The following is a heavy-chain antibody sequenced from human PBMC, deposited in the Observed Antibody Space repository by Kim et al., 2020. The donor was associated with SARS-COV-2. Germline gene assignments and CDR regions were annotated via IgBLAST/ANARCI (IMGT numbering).Heavy chain of an antibody. V-gene: IGHV3-23*01. CDR3: AKVNYYDSSGYWGYFDY. D-gene: IGHD3-22*01. Sequence: GRFTISGDNSKNTLYLQMNSLRAEDTAVYYCAKVNYYDSSGYWGYFDYWGQGTLVTVSS. J-gene: IGHJ4*02.